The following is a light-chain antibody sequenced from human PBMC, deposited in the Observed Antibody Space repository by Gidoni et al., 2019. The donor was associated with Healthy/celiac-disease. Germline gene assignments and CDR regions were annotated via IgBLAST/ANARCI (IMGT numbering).Light chain of an antibody. V-gene: IGKV1-39*01. CDR3: QQSYSTPLT. CDR1: QSISSY. CDR2: AAS. Sequence: DIQMTQSPSSLSASVGDRVTITCRASQSISSYLNWYQQKPGKASKLLIYAASSLQSGVPSRFSGSGSGTDFTLTISSLQPEDFATYYCQQSYSTPLTFGQXTRLEIK. J-gene: IGKJ5*01.